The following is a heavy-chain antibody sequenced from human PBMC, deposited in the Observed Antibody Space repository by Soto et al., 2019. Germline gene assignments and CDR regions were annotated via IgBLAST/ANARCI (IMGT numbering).Heavy chain of an antibody. CDR3: ARVGGCSSTSCYEYYYYYMDV. CDR2: IYYSGST. Sequence: SETLSLTCTVSGGSISSYYWSWIRQPPGKGLEWIGYIYYSGSTNYNPSLKSRVTISVDTSKNQFSLKLSSVTAADTAVYYCARVGGCSSTSCYEYYYYYMDVWGKGTTVTVSS. D-gene: IGHD2-2*01. V-gene: IGHV4-59*08. CDR1: GGSISSYY. J-gene: IGHJ6*03.